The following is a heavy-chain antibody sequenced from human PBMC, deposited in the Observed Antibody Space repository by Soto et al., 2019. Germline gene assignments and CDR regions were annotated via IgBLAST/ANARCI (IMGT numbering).Heavy chain of an antibody. V-gene: IGHV4-39*01. J-gene: IGHJ4*02. Sequence: KASETLALTCTVSGGSISRSSYYWGWIRQPPGKGLEWIGSIYYSGSTYYNPSLKSRVTISVDTSKNQFSLKLSSVTAADTAVYYCARHYYGSGSYYGREPLDYWGQGTLVTVSS. CDR1: GGSISRSSYY. CDR2: IYYSGST. CDR3: ARHYYGSGSYYGREPLDY. D-gene: IGHD3-10*01.